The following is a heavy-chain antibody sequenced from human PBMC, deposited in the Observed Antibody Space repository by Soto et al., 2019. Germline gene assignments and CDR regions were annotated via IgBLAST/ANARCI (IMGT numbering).Heavy chain of an antibody. Sequence: EVQLVESGGGLVKPGGSLRLSCAASGFTFSSYSMNWVRQAPGKGLEWVSSISSSSSYIYYADSVKGLFTISRDNAKNSLYLQMNSLRAEDTAVYYCARGGGYLLRWYFDLWGRGTLVTVSS. CDR1: GFTFSSYS. V-gene: IGHV3-21*01. CDR2: ISSSSSYI. CDR3: ARGGGYLLRWYFDL. J-gene: IGHJ2*01. D-gene: IGHD3-22*01.